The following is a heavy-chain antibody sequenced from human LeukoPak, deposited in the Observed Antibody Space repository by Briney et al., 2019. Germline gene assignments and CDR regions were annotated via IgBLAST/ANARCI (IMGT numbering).Heavy chain of an antibody. CDR2: INHSGST. CDR1: GGSFSGYY. J-gene: IGHJ4*02. CDR3: ARGFGIAAAGSYFDY. Sequence: SETLSLTCAVYGGSFSGYYWRWIPQPPGKGLEGIGEINHSGSTNYNPSLKSRVTISVDTSKNQFSLKLSSVTAADTAVYYCARGFGIAAAGSYFDYWGPGTLVTVSS. D-gene: IGHD6-13*01. V-gene: IGHV4-34*01.